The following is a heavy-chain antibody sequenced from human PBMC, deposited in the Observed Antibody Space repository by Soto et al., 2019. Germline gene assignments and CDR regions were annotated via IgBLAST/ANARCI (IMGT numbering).Heavy chain of an antibody. CDR1: GASISSTTSGNW. CDR2: IYHSGST. D-gene: IGHD1-26*01. V-gene: IGHV4-4*02. CDR3: VRMVGAILVDF. Sequence: QVQLQESGPGLVRPSGTLSLTCAVSGASISSTTSGNWWSWVRQPPGKGLEWIGEIYHSGSTNYNPSLKSRVTMSVDKSKNQFSLKLTSVTAADTAVYYCVRMVGAILVDFWGQGTLVTVSS. J-gene: IGHJ4*02.